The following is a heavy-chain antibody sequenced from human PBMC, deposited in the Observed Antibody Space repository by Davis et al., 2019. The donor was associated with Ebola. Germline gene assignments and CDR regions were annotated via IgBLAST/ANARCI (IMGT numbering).Heavy chain of an antibody. V-gene: IGHV3-53*01. J-gene: IGHJ4*02. CDR2: IYRDERT. Sequence: PGGSLRLSCAASGFIVSDKYMSWVRQAPGKGLEWVSVIYRDERTYYADSVKGRFTVSRDNSKNTVNLQMNSLRAEDTAVYYCAREGKYRDESRTFDYWGQGTLVTVSS. CDR3: AREGKYRDESRTFDY. CDR1: GFIVSDKY. D-gene: IGHD2-2*01.